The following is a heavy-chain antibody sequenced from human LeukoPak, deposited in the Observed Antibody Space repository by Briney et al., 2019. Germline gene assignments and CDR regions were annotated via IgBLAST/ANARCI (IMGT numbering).Heavy chain of an antibody. CDR2: VSAGHHA. V-gene: IGHV3-13*01. CDR1: GFTLGGHD. D-gene: IGHD5-18*01. J-gene: IGHJ4*02. Sequence: PGGSLRLSCPASGFTLGGHDMHWVRPPTGDGLEWVAAVSAGHHAFYAGSVKGRFTVSREDAKNSLYLQMNSLRAGDTAVYYCVREARGYHYTYFDYWGQGSLVTVSS. CDR3: VREARGYHYTYFDY.